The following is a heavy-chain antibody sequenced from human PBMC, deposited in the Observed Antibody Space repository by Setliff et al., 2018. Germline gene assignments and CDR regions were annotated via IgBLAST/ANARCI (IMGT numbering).Heavy chain of an antibody. D-gene: IGHD3-9*01. CDR3: AGPFDVGPYPRPIDGLDL. J-gene: IGHJ3*01. V-gene: IGHV1-2*02. CDR1: GYIFRDYY. Sequence: ASVKVSCKASGYIFRDYYIHWVRQAPGQGLEWMGWINPNSGGREYAEAFQGRVTLTGDTSIRTAFMELSGLTTGDTAVYYCAGPFDVGPYPRPIDGLDLWGQGTRVTVSS. CDR2: INPNSGGR.